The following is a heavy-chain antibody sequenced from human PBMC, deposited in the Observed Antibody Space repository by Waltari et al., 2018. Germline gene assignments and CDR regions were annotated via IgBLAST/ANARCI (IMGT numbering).Heavy chain of an antibody. CDR1: GFTFSSYA. CDR2: ISGSGGST. Sequence: EVQLLESGGGLVQPGGSLRLSCAASGFTFSSYAMSWVRQAPGKGLEWVSAISGSGGSTYSADSVKGRFTISRDNSKNTLYLQMNSLRAEDTAVYYCAKYGYYGGYYYYGMDVWGQGTTVTVSS. CDR3: AKYGYYGGYYYYGMDV. V-gene: IGHV3-23*01. J-gene: IGHJ6*02. D-gene: IGHD3-10*01.